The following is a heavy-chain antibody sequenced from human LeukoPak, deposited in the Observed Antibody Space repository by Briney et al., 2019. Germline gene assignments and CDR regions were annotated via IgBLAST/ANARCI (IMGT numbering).Heavy chain of an antibody. D-gene: IGHD5-18*01. Sequence: GRSLRLSCAASGFTFSSYDMHSVRQATGKGLEWVSAIGTAGDTYYPGSVKGRFTISRENAKNSLYLQMNSLRAGDTAVYYCARGGDFGYSYGGYYYMDVWGKGTTVTVSS. CDR2: IGTAGDT. CDR3: ARGGDFGYSYGGYYYMDV. CDR1: GFTFSSYD. J-gene: IGHJ6*03. V-gene: IGHV3-13*01.